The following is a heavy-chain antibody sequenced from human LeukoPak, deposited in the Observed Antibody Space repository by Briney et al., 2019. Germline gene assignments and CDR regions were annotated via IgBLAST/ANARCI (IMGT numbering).Heavy chain of an antibody. J-gene: IGHJ4*02. CDR1: GFTVRSNY. V-gene: IGHV3-53*01. CDR3: ARDDGQGGPFDY. D-gene: IGHD3-16*01. CDR2: VYSGGST. Sequence: GGSLRLSCAVSGFTVRSNYMSWVRQAPGKGLEWVSVVYSGGSTYYADSVKGRFTISRDNSKSTLYLQMNSLRAEDTAVYYCARDDGQGGPFDYWGPGTLVTVSS.